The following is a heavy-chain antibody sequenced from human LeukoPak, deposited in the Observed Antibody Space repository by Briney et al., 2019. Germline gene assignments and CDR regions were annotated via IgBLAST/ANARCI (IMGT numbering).Heavy chain of an antibody. CDR2: IRYDGSNT. V-gene: IGHV3-30*02. J-gene: IGHJ4*02. Sequence: GGSLRLSCAVSGFTFSSYGMHWVRQAPGKGLEWVAFIRYDGSNTYYADSVKGRFTISRDNSKNTLYLQMDTLRAEDTAVYYCAKSYSSGSGSYSAGHFDYWGQETLVTVSS. CDR1: GFTFSSYG. CDR3: AKSYSSGSGSYSAGHFDY. D-gene: IGHD3-10*01.